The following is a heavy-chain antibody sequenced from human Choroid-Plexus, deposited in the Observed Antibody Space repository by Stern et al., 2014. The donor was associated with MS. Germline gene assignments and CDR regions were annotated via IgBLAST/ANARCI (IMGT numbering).Heavy chain of an antibody. D-gene: IGHD2/OR15-2a*01. CDR3: AKVRQYLTFFFDF. V-gene: IGHV3-30*18. CDR2: ISYDGSK. Sequence: VQLVESGGGVVQPGRPLRLSCAASGFSFSSFGMHWVRQAPGKGLEWVALISYDGSKDYADSVKGRFAIFRDNSKNTLYLQMNSLRAEDTAVYYCAKVRQYLTFFFDFWGQGSLVTVSS. J-gene: IGHJ4*02. CDR1: GFSFSSFG.